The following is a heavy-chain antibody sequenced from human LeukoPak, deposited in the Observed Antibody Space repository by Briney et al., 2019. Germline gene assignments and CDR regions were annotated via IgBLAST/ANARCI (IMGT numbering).Heavy chain of an antibody. J-gene: IGHJ4*02. Sequence: SQTLSLTCTVSGGSISSGDYYWSWIRQHPGKGLEWIGYIYYSGSTYYNPSLKSRVTISVDTSKNQFSLKLSSVTAADTAVYYCARVVQDGYLVDYWGQGTLVTVSS. D-gene: IGHD5-24*01. CDR3: ARVVQDGYLVDY. V-gene: IGHV4-31*03. CDR2: IYYSGST. CDR1: GGSISSGDYY.